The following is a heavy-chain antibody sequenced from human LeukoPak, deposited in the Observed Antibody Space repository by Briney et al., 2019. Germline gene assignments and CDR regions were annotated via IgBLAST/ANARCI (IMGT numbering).Heavy chain of an antibody. J-gene: IGHJ4*02. CDR2: IDYSGST. CDR1: VASLSRYY. D-gene: IGHD4-17*01. Sequence: SDTLSLPCTVCVASLSRYYWSWLRQPPGKGLEGIGYIDYSGSTNYNPSLKSRVIISVDTSKTQFSLKLSSVTAADTAVYYCARHYYSDPFDYWGQGTLVTVSS. V-gene: IGHV4-59*07. CDR3: ARHYYSDPFDY.